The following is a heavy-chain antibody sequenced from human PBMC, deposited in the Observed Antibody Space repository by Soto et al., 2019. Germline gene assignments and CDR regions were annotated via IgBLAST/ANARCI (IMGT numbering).Heavy chain of an antibody. Sequence: GGSLRLSCAASGFAFSSYALHWVRQAPGKGLEYISGVRGNGDPPFYTDSVKGRFTISRDTSKNTLYLQMTTLSADDTAVYYCVKSRGGNNFDFFDWGQGTLVTVSS. V-gene: IGHV3-64D*06. CDR1: GFAFSSYA. CDR2: VRGNGDPP. CDR3: VKSRGGNNFDFFD. J-gene: IGHJ4*02. D-gene: IGHD5-12*01.